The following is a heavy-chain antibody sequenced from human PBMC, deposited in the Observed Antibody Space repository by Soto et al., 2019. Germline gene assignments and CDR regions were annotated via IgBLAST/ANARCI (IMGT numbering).Heavy chain of an antibody. CDR3: ATSQDRYDSTGYYF. CDR2: ISGSGRST. J-gene: IGHJ4*02. Sequence: GGSLRLSCEVSGFTFSDYAMSWVRQAPGKGLEWVSGISGSGRSTYYADSVKGRFTISRDKSKDAMFLQMNSLRVEDTAIYYCATSQDRYDSTGYYFWGQGTLVTVSS. V-gene: IGHV3-23*01. D-gene: IGHD3-22*01. CDR1: GFTFSDYA.